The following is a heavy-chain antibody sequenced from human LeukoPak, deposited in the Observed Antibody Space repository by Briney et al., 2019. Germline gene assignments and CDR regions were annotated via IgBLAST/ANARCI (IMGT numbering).Heavy chain of an antibody. V-gene: IGHV4-39*07. CDR1: GGSISSSSYY. Sequence: TSETLSLTCTVSGGSISSSSYYWGWIRQPPGKGLEWIGSIYHSGSTYYNPSLKSRVTISVDTSKNQFSLKLSSVTAADTAVYYCARDRDLSSGWTYYFDYWGQGTLVTVSS. CDR3: ARDRDLSSGWTYYFDY. CDR2: IYHSGST. J-gene: IGHJ4*02. D-gene: IGHD6-19*01.